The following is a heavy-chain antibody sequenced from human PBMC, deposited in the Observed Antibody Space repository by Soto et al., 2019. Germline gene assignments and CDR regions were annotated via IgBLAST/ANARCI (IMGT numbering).Heavy chain of an antibody. D-gene: IGHD3-3*01. V-gene: IGHV3-7*04. CDR1: GFTLSSYW. CDR3: ARGALRFLEWITVGSMYYFDS. J-gene: IGHJ4*02. Sequence: GGSLRLSCAASGFTLSSYWMSWVRQAPGKGLEWVANIKLDGTDTYYVDSVKGRFTISRDNAKKSLYLEMNSLTVEDTAVYYCARGALRFLEWITVGSMYYFDSWGQGAPVTVSS. CDR2: IKLDGTDT.